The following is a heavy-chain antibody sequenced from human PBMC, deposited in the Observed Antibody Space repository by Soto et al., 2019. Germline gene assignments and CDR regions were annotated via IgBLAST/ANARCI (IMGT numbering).Heavy chain of an antibody. J-gene: IGHJ6*03. Sequence: GGSLRLSCAASGFTFGTYWMHWVRQAPGKGLVWVSRINSDGSSTSYADSVKGRFTISRDNAKNTLYLQVNSLRAEDTAVYYCARDPGGTVMDVWGKGTTVTVSS. CDR2: INSDGSST. CDR1: GFTFGTYW. V-gene: IGHV3-74*01. D-gene: IGHD4-17*01. CDR3: ARDPGGTVMDV.